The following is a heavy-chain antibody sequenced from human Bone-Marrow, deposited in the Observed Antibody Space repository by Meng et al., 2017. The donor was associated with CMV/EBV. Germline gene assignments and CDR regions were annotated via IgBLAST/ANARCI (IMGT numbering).Heavy chain of an antibody. J-gene: IGHJ4*02. CDR3: TRNGFPEGGYYFDY. V-gene: IGHV1-8*01. D-gene: IGHD2-15*01. CDR1: GYTFTSYD. Sequence: QVQLVQSGAEVKKPGASVKVSCKASGYTFTSYDINWVRQATGQGLEWMGWMNPNSGNTGYAQKFQGRVTMTRNTSISTAYMELSSLRSEDTAVYYCTRNGFPEGGYYFDYWGQGTLVTVSS. CDR2: MNPNSGNT.